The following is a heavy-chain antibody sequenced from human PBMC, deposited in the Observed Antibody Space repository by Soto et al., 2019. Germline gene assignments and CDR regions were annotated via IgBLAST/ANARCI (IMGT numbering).Heavy chain of an antibody. V-gene: IGHV4-59*01. Sequence: PSATLSLTCTVSGGSISSYYWSWIRQPPGKGLEWIGYIYYRGSTDYNPSLKSRVTISVDTSKNHFTLKLSSVTAADTAVFYCERSLVGETPNYYYYGMDVWGQGTTVTVSS. D-gene: IGHD1-26*01. CDR1: GGSISSYY. CDR3: ERSLVGETPNYYYYGMDV. CDR2: IYYRGST. J-gene: IGHJ6*02.